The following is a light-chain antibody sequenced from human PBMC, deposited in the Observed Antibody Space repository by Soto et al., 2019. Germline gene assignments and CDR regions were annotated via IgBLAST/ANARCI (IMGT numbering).Light chain of an antibody. CDR2: GAS. J-gene: IGKJ1*01. Sequence: EIVLAQSPGTLSLSPGERATLSCRASQSVTNSFLAWYQQKPGQAPRLLIYGASSRATGIPDRFSGSGSGTDFTLSIRRLEPEDFAVYYCQQYGSSPWTFGQGTKVDIK. CDR3: QQYGSSPWT. V-gene: IGKV3-20*01. CDR1: QSVTNSF.